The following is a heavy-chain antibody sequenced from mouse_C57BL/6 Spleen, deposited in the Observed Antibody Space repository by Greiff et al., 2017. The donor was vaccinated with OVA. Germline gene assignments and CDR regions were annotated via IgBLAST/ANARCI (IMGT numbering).Heavy chain of an antibody. Sequence: EVQLVESGGGLVKPGGSLKLSCAASGFTFSDYGMHWVRQAPEKGLEWVAYISSGSSTIYYADTVKGRFTISRDNAKNTRFLQMTSLRSEDTAMYYCARPDFDYYGSSPAMDYWGQGTSVTVSS. J-gene: IGHJ4*01. D-gene: IGHD1-1*01. CDR3: ARPDFDYYGSSPAMDY. CDR1: GFTFSDYG. V-gene: IGHV5-17*01. CDR2: ISSGSSTI.